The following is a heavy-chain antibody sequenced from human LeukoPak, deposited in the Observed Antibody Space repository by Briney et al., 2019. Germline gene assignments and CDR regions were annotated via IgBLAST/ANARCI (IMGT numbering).Heavy chain of an antibody. Sequence: SQTLSLTCAISGDSVSSNSAAWNWIRQSPSRGLEWLGRTYYRSKWYNDYAVSVKSRITINPDTSKNQFSLKLSSVTAADTAVYYCARQWRRAAAGPRFDYWGQGTLVTVSS. CDR1: GDSVSSNSAA. CDR3: ARQWRRAAAGPRFDY. D-gene: IGHD6-13*01. V-gene: IGHV6-1*01. CDR2: TYYRSKWYN. J-gene: IGHJ4*02.